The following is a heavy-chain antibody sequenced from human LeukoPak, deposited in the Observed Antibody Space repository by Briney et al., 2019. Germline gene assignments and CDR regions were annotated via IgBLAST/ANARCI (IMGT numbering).Heavy chain of an antibody. V-gene: IGHV4-38-2*01. CDR1: GYSISSGYY. D-gene: IGHD6-13*01. J-gene: IGHJ4*02. CDR2: IYNSGST. CDR3: ASEQIAAAGTLYYFDY. Sequence: SETLSLTCAVSGYSISSGYYWGWIRQPPGKGLEWIGSIYNSGSTYYNPSLKSRVTISVDTSKNQFTLKLSSVTAADTAVYYSASEQIAAAGTLYYFDYWGQGTLVTVSS.